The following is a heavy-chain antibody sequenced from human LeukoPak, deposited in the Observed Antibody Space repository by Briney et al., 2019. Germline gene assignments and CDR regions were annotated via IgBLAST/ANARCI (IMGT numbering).Heavy chain of an antibody. D-gene: IGHD6-6*01. CDR3: ARDRSIAARPNWFDP. CDR1: GFTFSSYS. J-gene: IGHJ5*02. CDR2: ISSSSSYI. Sequence: PGGYLRRYCAASGFTFSSYSMNWVRQAPGKGLEWVSSISSSSSYIYYADSVKGRFTISRDNAKNSLYLQMNSLRAEDTAVYYCARDRSIAARPNWFDPWGQGTLVTVSS. V-gene: IGHV3-21*01.